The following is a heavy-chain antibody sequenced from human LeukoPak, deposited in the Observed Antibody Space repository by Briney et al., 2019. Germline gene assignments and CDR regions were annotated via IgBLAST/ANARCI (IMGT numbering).Heavy chain of an antibody. CDR1: GGSISSSSYY. CDR3: ARAASYSSGWYRDYYYYYMDV. Sequence: SETLSLTCTVSGGSISSSSYYWGWIRQPPGKGLEWIGSIYYSGSTYYNPSLKSRVTISVDTSKNQFSLKLSSVTAADTAVYYCARAASYSSGWYRDYYYYYMDVWGKGTTVTISS. D-gene: IGHD6-19*01. V-gene: IGHV4-39*07. CDR2: IYYSGST. J-gene: IGHJ6*03.